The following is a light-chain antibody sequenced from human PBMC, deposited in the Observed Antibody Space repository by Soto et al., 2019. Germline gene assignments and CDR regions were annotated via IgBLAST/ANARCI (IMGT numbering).Light chain of an antibody. V-gene: IGKV3-20*01. J-gene: IGKJ1*01. Sequence: IVLAQSPGTVSLSSGESVTLSCRASETVGRAYFAWYQQRPGQTPRLLLYGASTRATGIPARFSGSGSGTEFTLTISSLQSEDFAVYYCQQYGDSLTWTFGQGTKVDIK. CDR2: GAS. CDR1: ETVGRAY. CDR3: QQYGDSLTWT.